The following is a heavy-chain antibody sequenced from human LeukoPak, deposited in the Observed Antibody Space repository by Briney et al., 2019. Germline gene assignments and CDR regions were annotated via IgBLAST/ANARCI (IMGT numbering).Heavy chain of an antibody. Sequence: SETLSLTCTVSGGSISSYYWSWIRQPPGKGLEWIGYIYYSGSTNYNPPLKSRVTISVDTSKNQFSLKLSSVTAADTAVYYCARDAPQGWFDPWGQGTLVTVSS. CDR1: GGSISSYY. CDR2: IYYSGST. CDR3: ARDAPQGWFDP. V-gene: IGHV4-59*01. J-gene: IGHJ5*02.